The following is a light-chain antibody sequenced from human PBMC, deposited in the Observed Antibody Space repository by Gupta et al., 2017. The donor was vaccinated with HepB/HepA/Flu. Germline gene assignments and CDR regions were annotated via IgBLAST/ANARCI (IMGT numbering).Light chain of an antibody. J-gene: IGKJ1*01. Sequence: EIVMTQSPATLSVSPGERATLSCRASQSISSDLAWYQQKPGQTPRLLIYGASTRATGIPVRFSGSGSGTDFTLTISSLQSEDFAVYYCQHYKNWPPWTFGQGTKVEIK. V-gene: IGKV3-15*01. CDR3: QHYKNWPPWT. CDR2: GAS. CDR1: QSISSD.